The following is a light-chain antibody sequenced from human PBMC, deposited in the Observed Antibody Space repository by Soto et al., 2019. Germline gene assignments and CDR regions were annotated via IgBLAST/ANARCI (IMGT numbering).Light chain of an antibody. CDR3: QQYGSSPPMYT. Sequence: EIVLTQSPGTLSLSPGERATLSCRASQSVSSSYLAWYQQKPGQAPRLLIYGASSRATGIPDRFSGSGSGTAFTLIISRLEPEDFAVYYCQQYGSSPPMYTFGQGTKLEIK. J-gene: IGKJ2*01. CDR2: GAS. V-gene: IGKV3-20*01. CDR1: QSVSSSY.